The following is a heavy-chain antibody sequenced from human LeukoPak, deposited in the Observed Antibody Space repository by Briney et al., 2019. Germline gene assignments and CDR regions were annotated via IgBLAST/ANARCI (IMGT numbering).Heavy chain of an antibody. V-gene: IGHV3-21*01. J-gene: IGHJ5*02. Sequence: GGSLRLSCAASGFTFSSYSMNWVRQAPGKGLEWVSSISSSSSYTYYADSVKGRFTISRDNSKNTLYLQMNSLRAEDTAVYYCARDSGMGLGYCSSTNCRNWFDPWGQGTLVTASS. CDR2: ISSSSSYT. CDR3: ARDSGMGLGYCSSTNCRNWFDP. D-gene: IGHD2-2*01. CDR1: GFTFSSYS.